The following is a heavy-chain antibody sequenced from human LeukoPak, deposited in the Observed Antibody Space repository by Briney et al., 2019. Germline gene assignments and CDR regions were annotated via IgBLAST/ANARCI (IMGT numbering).Heavy chain of an antibody. CDR1: GFTFRNYV. CDR3: ARDHRGVRDYFDY. Sequence: QSGGSLRLSCAASGFTFRNYVIHWVRQAPGKGLEWVAVISYDGSNKYYADSVKGRFTISRDNSKNTLYLQMNSLRAEDTAVYYCARDHRGVRDYFDYWGQGTLVTVSS. J-gene: IGHJ4*02. CDR2: ISYDGSNK. D-gene: IGHD3-10*01. V-gene: IGHV3-30-3*01.